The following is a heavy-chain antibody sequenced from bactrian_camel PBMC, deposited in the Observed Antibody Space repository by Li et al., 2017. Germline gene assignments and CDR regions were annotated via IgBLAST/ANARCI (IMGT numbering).Heavy chain of an antibody. V-gene: IGHV3S53*01. D-gene: IGHD6*01. J-gene: IGHJ6*01. CDR2: IHNDGRT. CDR1: GLSGDRNC. Sequence: HVQLVESGGGSVQAGGSLRLSCVATGLSGDRNCMGWFRQAAGKGREEREGLASIHNDGRTTYSDSVKGRFTISKDNAKNIVYLQMNNLKPEDTATYYCAADQLYGGSCRDAVDFAYRGQGTQVTVS. CDR3: AADQLYGGSCRDAVDFAY.